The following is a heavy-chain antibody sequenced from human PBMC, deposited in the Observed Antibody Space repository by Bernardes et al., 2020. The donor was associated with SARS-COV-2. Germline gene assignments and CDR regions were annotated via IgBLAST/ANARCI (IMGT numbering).Heavy chain of an antibody. CDR3: ALYRNYWEG. Sequence: VGSLILSCAASGITFNNYWMTWVRQAPGRGLEWVATIKQDGSEKYYVDSVKGRFTISRDNAKNSLFLQMNSLRAEDTAVYYCALYRNYWEGWGQGALVTVSS. D-gene: IGHD1-7*01. CDR2: IKQDGSEK. CDR1: GITFNNYW. V-gene: IGHV3-7*01. J-gene: IGHJ4*02.